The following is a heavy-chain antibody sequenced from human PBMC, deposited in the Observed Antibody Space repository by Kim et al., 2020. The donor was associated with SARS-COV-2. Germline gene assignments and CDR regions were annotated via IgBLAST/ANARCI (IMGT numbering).Heavy chain of an antibody. CDR3: ARHSGNYYFYMDV. V-gene: IGHV4-39*01. Sequence: YFNPTLKSRLTISLDTSTSQLALKLSSVTAADTALYYCARHSGNYYFYMDVWGKGTTVTVSS. D-gene: IGHD3-10*01. J-gene: IGHJ6*03.